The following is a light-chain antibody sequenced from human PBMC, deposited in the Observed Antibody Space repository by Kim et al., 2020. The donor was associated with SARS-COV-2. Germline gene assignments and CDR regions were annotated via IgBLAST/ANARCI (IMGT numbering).Light chain of an antibody. CDR3: QTWGSGIGV. CDR2: LYSDGRH. CDR1: TGQSNYA. J-gene: IGLJ2*01. Sequence: ASVKLTCNLSTGQSNYAIAWLQQQPGKGPRYLMRLYSDGRHTKGDGIPDRFSGSTSGSEYSLTISSLQSEDEADYYCQTWGSGIGVFGGGTQLTVL. V-gene: IGLV4-69*01.